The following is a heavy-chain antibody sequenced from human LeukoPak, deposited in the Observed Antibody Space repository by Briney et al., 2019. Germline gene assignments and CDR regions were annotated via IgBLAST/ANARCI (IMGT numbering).Heavy chain of an antibody. Sequence: PGGSLRLSCAASGLTFSGYDIHWVRQAPGKGLEWVSLMSYGGSKRYYADSLRGRFTISRDNSKDSVYLQMNSLRPEDTAVYYCAKGPVSGSRSPFVYWGQGTLVTVSS. CDR2: MSYGGSKR. CDR3: AKGPVSGSRSPFVY. V-gene: IGHV3-30*18. CDR1: GLTFSGYD. D-gene: IGHD1-26*01. J-gene: IGHJ4*02.